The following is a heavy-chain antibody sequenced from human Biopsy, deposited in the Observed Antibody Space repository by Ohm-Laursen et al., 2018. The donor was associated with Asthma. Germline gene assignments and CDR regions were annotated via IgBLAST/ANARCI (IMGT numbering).Heavy chain of an antibody. D-gene: IGHD3-10*01. CDR3: ARAVDYSHYYGTDV. V-gene: IGHV1-18*01. J-gene: IGHJ6*02. CDR1: GYTFNSAG. CDR2: ISVYNGNT. Sequence: ASVKVSCKTSGYTFNSAGITWVRQAPGQGLEWMGWISVYNGNTKVAQKLQDRVTMITDTSTSTAYMELRSLRSDDTAVYFCARAVDYSHYYGTDVWGQGTTVPVS.